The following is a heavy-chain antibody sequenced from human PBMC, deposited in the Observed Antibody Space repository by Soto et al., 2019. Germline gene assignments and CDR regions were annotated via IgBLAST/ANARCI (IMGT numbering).Heavy chain of an antibody. CDR2: IYPGDSDT. V-gene: IGHV5-51*01. CDR3: ARQRQLRPQGMDA. Sequence: GESLKISCKGSGYIFTTYWIGWVRQMPGKGLERMGIIYPGDSDTRYSPSFQGQGAISADKSIRTAYLQWSSLTASDTAMYYCARQRQLRPQGMDAWGQGSTVTISS. J-gene: IGHJ6*02. D-gene: IGHD2-2*01. CDR1: GYIFTTYW.